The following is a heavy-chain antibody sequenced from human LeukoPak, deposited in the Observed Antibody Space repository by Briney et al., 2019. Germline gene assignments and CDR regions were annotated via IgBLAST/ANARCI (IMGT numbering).Heavy chain of an antibody. D-gene: IGHD5-12*01. CDR2: ISGRTGST. J-gene: IGHJ4*02. V-gene: IGHV3-23*01. CDR3: AKCGNSGCHLIDY. Sequence: GGSLRLSCAGSGFTFNNYWMHWVRQVPGKGLEWVSAISGRTGSTYYSDSVKGRFTISRDNSKSTLYLQMDSLRAEDTAVYYCAKCGNSGCHLIDYWGQGTLVTVSS. CDR1: GFTFNNYW.